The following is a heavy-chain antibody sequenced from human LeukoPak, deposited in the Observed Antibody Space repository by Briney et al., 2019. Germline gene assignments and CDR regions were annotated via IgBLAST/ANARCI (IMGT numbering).Heavy chain of an antibody. Sequence: ASVKVSCKASGYTFTGYYMHWVRQAPGQGLEWMGWINPNSGGTNYAQKFQGRVTMTRDTSISTAYMELSRLRSDDTAVYYCARDPRDTIFGVANWFDPWGQGTLVTVSS. CDR3: ARDPRDTIFGVANWFDP. J-gene: IGHJ5*02. CDR2: INPNSGGT. D-gene: IGHD3-3*01. V-gene: IGHV1-2*02. CDR1: GYTFTGYY.